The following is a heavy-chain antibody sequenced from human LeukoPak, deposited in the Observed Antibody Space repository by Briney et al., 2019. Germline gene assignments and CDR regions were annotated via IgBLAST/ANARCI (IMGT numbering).Heavy chain of an antibody. D-gene: IGHD5-18*01. J-gene: IGHJ5*02. Sequence: SETLSLTCTVSGGSISSSSYYWGWIRQPPGKGLEWIGSIYYSGSTYYNPSLKSRVTISVDTSKNQFSLKLSSVTAADTAVYYCAREIQLWLSWFDPWGQGTLVTVSS. CDR2: IYYSGST. CDR1: GGSISSSSYY. CDR3: AREIQLWLSWFDP. V-gene: IGHV4-39*07.